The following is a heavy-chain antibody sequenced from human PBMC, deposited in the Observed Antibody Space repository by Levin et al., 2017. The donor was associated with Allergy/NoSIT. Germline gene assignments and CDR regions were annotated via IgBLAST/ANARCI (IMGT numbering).Heavy chain of an antibody. Sequence: TASETLSLVCTVSGGSISSGSYYWGWIRQPPGKGLEWIGNIYYTGSTYYNPSLKSRVTMSVDTSKNQFSLRLNSVTAADTAVYYCARLEHYGSGAFRYFDLWGRGTLVTVSS. CDR3: ARLEHYGSGAFRYFDL. D-gene: IGHD3-10*01. J-gene: IGHJ2*01. CDR2: IYYTGST. CDR1: GGSISSGSYY. V-gene: IGHV4-39*01.